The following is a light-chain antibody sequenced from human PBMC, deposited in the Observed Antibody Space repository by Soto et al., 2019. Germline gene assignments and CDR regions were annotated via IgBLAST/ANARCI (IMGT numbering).Light chain of an antibody. J-gene: IGLJ1*01. CDR1: SSDVGGYNY. Sequence: QSALTQPPSASGSPGQSVAISCTGTSSDVGGYNYVSWYQQHPGKAAKLMIYEVNKRPSGVPDRFSGSKSGNTASLTVSGLQAEDEAEYYCSSYAGSSNVFGTGTKLTVL. CDR2: EVN. V-gene: IGLV2-8*01. CDR3: SSYAGSSNV.